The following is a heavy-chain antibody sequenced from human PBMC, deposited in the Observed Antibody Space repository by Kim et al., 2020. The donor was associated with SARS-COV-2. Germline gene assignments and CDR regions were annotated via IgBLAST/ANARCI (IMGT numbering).Heavy chain of an antibody. CDR2: IYYSGST. Sequence: SETLSLTFTVSGGSISSSSYYWGWIRQPPGKGLEWIGSIYYSGSTYYNPSLKSRVTISVDTSKNQFSLKLSSVTAADTAVYYCARHRTDSSAAGTNYYYYGMDVWGQGTTVTVSS. CDR1: GGSISSSSYY. D-gene: IGHD6-13*01. J-gene: IGHJ6*02. CDR3: ARHRTDSSAAGTNYYYYGMDV. V-gene: IGHV4-39*01.